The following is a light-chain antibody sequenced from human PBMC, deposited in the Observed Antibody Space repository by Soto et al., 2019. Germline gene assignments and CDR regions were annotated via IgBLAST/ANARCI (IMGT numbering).Light chain of an antibody. CDR1: STDFVTYNR. Sequence: QSVLTQPPSVSGSPGQSVTISCTGTSTDFVTYNRVSWYQQPPGTAPKLMIYEVTNRPSGVSNRFSGSKSGNTASLTISGLQAEDEADYYCSPYTSSSTRVFGSGTKV. CDR2: EVT. CDR3: SPYTSSSTRV. V-gene: IGLV2-18*02. J-gene: IGLJ1*01.